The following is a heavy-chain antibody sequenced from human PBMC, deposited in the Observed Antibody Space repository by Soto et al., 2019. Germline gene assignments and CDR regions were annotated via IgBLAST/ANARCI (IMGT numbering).Heavy chain of an antibody. V-gene: IGHV1-2*02. CDR2: INPTSGGT. D-gene: IGHD2-2*01. J-gene: IGHJ4*02. CDR3: ARGYCSSSGCSHYFDN. CDR1: GYTFTGNY. Sequence: QVQLVQSGAEVKRPGASVKVSCKASGYTFTGNYMHWVRQAPGQGLEWMALINPTSGGTNYAQKFQGRVTMTWDTSISTAYMELSRLRSDDTAIYYCARGYCSSSGCSHYFDNWGQGTLVTVSS.